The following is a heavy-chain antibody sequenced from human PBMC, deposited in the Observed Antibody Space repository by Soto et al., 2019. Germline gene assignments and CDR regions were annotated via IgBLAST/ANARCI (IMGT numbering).Heavy chain of an antibody. Sequence: ASGKVSCKASGYTFTSYGISWVRQAPGQGLEWMGWISAYNGNTNYAQKLQGRVTMTTDTSTSTAYMELRSLRSDDTAVYYCARGRLKWQLVRDFDYWGQGTLVTVSS. CDR1: GYTFTSYG. V-gene: IGHV1-18*01. J-gene: IGHJ4*02. CDR2: ISAYNGNT. CDR3: ARGRLKWQLVRDFDY. D-gene: IGHD6-6*01.